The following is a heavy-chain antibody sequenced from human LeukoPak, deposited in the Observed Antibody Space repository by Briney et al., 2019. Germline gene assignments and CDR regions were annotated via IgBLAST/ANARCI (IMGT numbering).Heavy chain of an antibody. Sequence: GGSLRLSCAASGFTFSSYSMNWVRQAPGKGLEWVSSISSSSSYIYYADSVKGRFTISRDNAKNSLYLQMNSLRAEDTAVYYCARDSSLSSGWYDFFDYWGQGTLVTVSS. D-gene: IGHD6-19*01. CDR2: ISSSSSYI. V-gene: IGHV3-21*01. CDR3: ARDSSLSSGWYDFFDY. J-gene: IGHJ4*02. CDR1: GFTFSSYS.